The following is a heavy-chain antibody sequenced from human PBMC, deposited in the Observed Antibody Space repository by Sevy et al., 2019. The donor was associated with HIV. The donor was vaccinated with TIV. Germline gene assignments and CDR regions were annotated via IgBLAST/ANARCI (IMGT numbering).Heavy chain of an antibody. CDR3: ARSQSSSWHYFDF. V-gene: IGHV3-30*04. J-gene: IGHJ4*01. CDR1: GFIFSDYT. CDR2: ISYDGSFT. Sequence: GSLRLSCAASGFIFSDYTLHWVRQAPGTGLEWVAVISYDGSFTYYADSVEGRFTISRDNSKNTLFLQMNSLRHEDTAGYYCARSQSSSWHYFDFWGQGTLVTVSS. D-gene: IGHD6-13*01.